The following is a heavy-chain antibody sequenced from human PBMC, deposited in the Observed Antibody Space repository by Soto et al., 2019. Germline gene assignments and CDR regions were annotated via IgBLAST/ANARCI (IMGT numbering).Heavy chain of an antibody. J-gene: IGHJ6*03. CDR1: GFTVTSKY. V-gene: IGHV3-66*01. D-gene: IGHD2-15*01. CDR3: ARDDVLFSGGRCSGVPMDV. CDR2: IQSGGST. Sequence: GGSLRLSCAGSGFTVTSKYMSWVRQAPGKGLEWVSLIQSGGSTFYADSVKGRFSISRDNSKNTVYLQMNSLRAEDTAVYYCARDDVLFSGGRCSGVPMDVWGKGPTVTV.